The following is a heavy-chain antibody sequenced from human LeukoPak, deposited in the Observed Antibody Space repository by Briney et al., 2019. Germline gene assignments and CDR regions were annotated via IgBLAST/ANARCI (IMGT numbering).Heavy chain of an antibody. V-gene: IGHV3-48*02. Sequence: PGGSLRLSCAASGFIFSSYSMNWFRQAPGKGLDWVSYISSSSSTIYYADSVKGRFTISRDSAKNSVYLQMNSLRDEDTAVYYCARRAVTGSNYFDYWGQGSLVTVSS. CDR2: ISSSSSTI. CDR1: GFIFSSYS. D-gene: IGHD6-19*01. J-gene: IGHJ4*02. CDR3: ARRAVTGSNYFDY.